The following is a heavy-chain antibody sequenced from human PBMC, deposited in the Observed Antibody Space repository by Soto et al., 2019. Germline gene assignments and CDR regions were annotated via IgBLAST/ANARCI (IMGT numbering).Heavy chain of an antibody. J-gene: IGHJ4*02. CDR3: ARTTLFGAFDY. Sequence: PSETLSPTCTVSGGSISSGGYYWSWIRQNPGKGLEWIGYIYYSGSTYYNPSLKGRMTISVDTSKNEFSLNVTSVTAADMAVYFCARTTLFGAFDYWGQGTQVTVSS. V-gene: IGHV4-31*03. CDR1: GGSISSGGYY. D-gene: IGHD3-10*01. CDR2: IYYSGST.